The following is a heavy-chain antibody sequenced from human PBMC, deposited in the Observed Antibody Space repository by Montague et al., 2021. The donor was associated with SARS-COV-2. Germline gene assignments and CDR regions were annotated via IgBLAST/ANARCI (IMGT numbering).Heavy chain of an antibody. J-gene: IGHJ4*02. V-gene: IGHV6-1*01. CDR3: ARTSASSDY. D-gene: IGHD1-26*01. CDR2: TYYRSEWYN. Sequence: CAISGDSVARNGAAWNWTRQSPSRGLEWLGGTYYRSEWYNDYAVSVKSRITINPDTSKNQISLQLNSVTPEDTAVYYCARTSASSDYWGQGTLVTVSS. CDR1: GDSVARNGAA.